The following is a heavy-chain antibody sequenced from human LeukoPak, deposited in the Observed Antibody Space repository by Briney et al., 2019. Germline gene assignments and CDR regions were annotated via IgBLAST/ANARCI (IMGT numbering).Heavy chain of an antibody. J-gene: IGHJ4*02. V-gene: IGHV3-21*01. CDR2: ISSSSSYR. D-gene: IGHD3-22*01. Sequence: PGGSLRLSCAASGFTFSSYTLNWVRQAPGKGLECVSAISSSSSYRYYADSVKGRFTISRDNAKNSLFLQMNSLRAEDTAVYYCAVQRGLDYWGQGTLVTVSS. CDR1: GFTFSSYT. CDR3: AVQRGLDY.